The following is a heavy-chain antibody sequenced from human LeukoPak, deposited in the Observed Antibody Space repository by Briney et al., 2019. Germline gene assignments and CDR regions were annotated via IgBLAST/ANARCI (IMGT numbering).Heavy chain of an antibody. CDR2: ISGSGGST. CDR1: GFTFNSYA. J-gene: IGHJ4*02. V-gene: IGHV3-23*01. D-gene: IGHD2/OR15-2a*01. Sequence: PGGSLRLSCATSGFTFNSYAMSWVRQAPGKGLEWVSSISGSGGSTYYADSVKGRFTISRDNSKNTLYLQMNSLRAEDTAVSYCAKAQLAILGDFDYWGQGTLVTVSS. CDR3: AKAQLAILGDFDY.